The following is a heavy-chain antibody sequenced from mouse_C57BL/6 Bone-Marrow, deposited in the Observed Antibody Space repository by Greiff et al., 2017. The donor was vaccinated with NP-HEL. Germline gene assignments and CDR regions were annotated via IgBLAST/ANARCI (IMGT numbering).Heavy chain of an antibody. Sequence: VKLVESGPGLVQPSQSLSITCTVSGFSLTSYGVHWVRQSPGKGLEWLGVLWSGGSTDYTAAFISRLSISKDNSKSQVFFKMNSLQADDTAIYYCARNGYGRFAYWGQGTLVTVSA. CDR3: ARNGYGRFAY. D-gene: IGHD2-2*01. CDR2: LWSGGST. V-gene: IGHV2-2*01. J-gene: IGHJ3*01. CDR1: GFSLTSYG.